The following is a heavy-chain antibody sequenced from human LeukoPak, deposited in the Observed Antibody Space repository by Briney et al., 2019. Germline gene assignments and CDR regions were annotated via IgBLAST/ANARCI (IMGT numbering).Heavy chain of an antibody. CDR2: IYTSGST. CDR3: ARRTDYMDV. Sequence: SETLFLTCTVSGGSISYYYWSWIRQPPGKGLEWIGYIYTSGSTNYNPSLKSRVTISVDTSKNQFSLKLSSVTAADTAVYYCARRTDYMDVWGKGTTVTVSS. V-gene: IGHV4-4*09. D-gene: IGHD2-2*01. J-gene: IGHJ6*03. CDR1: GGSISYYY.